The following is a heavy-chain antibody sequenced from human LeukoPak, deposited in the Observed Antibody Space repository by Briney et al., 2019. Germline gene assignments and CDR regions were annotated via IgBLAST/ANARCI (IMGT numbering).Heavy chain of an antibody. CDR2: FYRGDST. Sequence: PGGSLRLSCAASGFTVSSSYMYWVRQAPGKGLEWVSFFYRGDSTYYAESVRGRFTISRDNSKNTLYLLMNSLIPEDTAVYYCAREVVSGPSYFDSWGQGTLVTVSS. D-gene: IGHD3-10*01. J-gene: IGHJ4*02. CDR1: GFTVSSSY. CDR3: AREVVSGPSYFDS. V-gene: IGHV3-53*01.